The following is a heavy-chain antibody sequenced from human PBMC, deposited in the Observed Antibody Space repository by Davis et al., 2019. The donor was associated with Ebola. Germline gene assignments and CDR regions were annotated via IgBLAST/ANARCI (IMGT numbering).Heavy chain of an antibody. CDR2: ITSSSSYT. V-gene: IGHV3-11*06. CDR3: ARGPGIAAAGTRFSYYYGMDV. CDR1: GFNFRDYY. Sequence: GSPRLPCAASGFNFRDYYMSWTRQAPGKGLEWVSYITSSSSYTNYADSVKGRFTISRDNAKNSLYLQMNSLRAEDTAVYYCARGPGIAAAGTRFSYYYGMDVWGQGTTVTVSS. J-gene: IGHJ6*02. D-gene: IGHD6-13*01.